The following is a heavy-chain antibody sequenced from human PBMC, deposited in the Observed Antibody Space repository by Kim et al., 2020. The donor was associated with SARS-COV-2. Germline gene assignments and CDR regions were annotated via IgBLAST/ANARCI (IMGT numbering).Heavy chain of an antibody. CDR3: IVVANWFDP. J-gene: IGHJ5*02. D-gene: IGHD3-22*01. CDR2: GTT. Sequence: GTTTSNPSLKSRVTISVDTSKNQFSLKLSSVTAADTAVYYCIVVANWFDPWGQGTLVTVSS. V-gene: IGHV4-39*01.